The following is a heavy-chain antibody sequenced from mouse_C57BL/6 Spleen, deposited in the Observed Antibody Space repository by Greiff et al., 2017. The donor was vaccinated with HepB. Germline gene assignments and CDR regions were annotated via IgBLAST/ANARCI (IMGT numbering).Heavy chain of an antibody. D-gene: IGHD2-4*01. Sequence: EVKLMESGGGLVKPGGSLKLSCAASGFTFSSYTMSWVRQTPEKRLEWVATISGGGGNTYYPDSVKGRFTISRDNATNTLYLQMSSLRSEDTAVLYCSRHYDDDAWFAYWGQWTLVTVSA. CDR1: GFTFSSYT. CDR2: ISGGGGNT. CDR3: SRHYDDDAWFAY. V-gene: IGHV5-9*04. J-gene: IGHJ3*01.